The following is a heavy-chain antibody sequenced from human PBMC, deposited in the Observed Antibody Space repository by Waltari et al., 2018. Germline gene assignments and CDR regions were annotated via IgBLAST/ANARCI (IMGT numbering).Heavy chain of an antibody. CDR2: INHSGST. CDR1: GGSFSGYY. V-gene: IGHV4-34*01. D-gene: IGHD5-12*01. CDR3: ARHGTSSGRGYSGYPTTFDY. J-gene: IGHJ4*02. Sequence: QVQLQQWGAGLLKPSETLSLTCAVYGGSFSGYYWSWIRKPPGKGLEWIGEINHSGSTNYNPSLKSRVTISVDTSKNQFSLKLSSVTAADTAVYYCARHGTSSGRGYSGYPTTFDYWGQGTLVTVSS.